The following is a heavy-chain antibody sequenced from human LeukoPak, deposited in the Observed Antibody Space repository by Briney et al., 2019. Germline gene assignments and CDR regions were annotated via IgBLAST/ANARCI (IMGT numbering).Heavy chain of an antibody. CDR3: ARCLGFLIGSSWYPDAFDI. D-gene: IGHD6-13*01. CDR1: GGSISSGYF. Sequence: SETLSLTCTVSGGSISSGYFWGWIQQPPGKGLEWIGVYHVGTTDYNPSLKSRVTISVDRSKNQMSLKLSSVTAADTAVYYCARCLGFLIGSSWYPDAFDIWGQGTMVTVSS. V-gene: IGHV4-38-2*02. CDR2: VYHVGTT. J-gene: IGHJ3*02.